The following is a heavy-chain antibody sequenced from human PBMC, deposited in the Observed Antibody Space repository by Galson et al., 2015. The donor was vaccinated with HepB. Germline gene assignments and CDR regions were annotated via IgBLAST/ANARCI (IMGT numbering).Heavy chain of an antibody. D-gene: IGHD6-19*01. J-gene: IGHJ3*02. CDR2: IDWDDEK. V-gene: IGHV2-70*04. Sequence: PALVKPTQTLTLTCTFSGFSLPTSGVRVGWIRQPPGKALEWVARIDWDDEKFYTPSLKTRLTISKDTSKNQLVLKMTNMDAVDTATYYCARIRGWGDAFDMCGQGTRFTVSS. CDR3: ARIRGWGDAFDM. CDR1: GFSLPTSGVR.